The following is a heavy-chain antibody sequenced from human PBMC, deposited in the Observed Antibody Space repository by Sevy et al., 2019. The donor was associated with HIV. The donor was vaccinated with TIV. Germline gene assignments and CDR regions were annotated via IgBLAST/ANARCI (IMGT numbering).Heavy chain of an antibody. V-gene: IGHV3-7*01. Sequence: GGSLRLSCAASGFTFSSYWMSWVRQAPGKGLEWVANIKQDGSEKYYVDSVKGRFTISRDNAKNSLYLQMNSLRTEDTAVYYCARDRMVRGVINVYYYGMDVWGQGTTVTVSS. CDR2: IKQDGSEK. D-gene: IGHD3-10*01. CDR1: GFTFSSYW. J-gene: IGHJ6*02. CDR3: ARDRMVRGVINVYYYGMDV.